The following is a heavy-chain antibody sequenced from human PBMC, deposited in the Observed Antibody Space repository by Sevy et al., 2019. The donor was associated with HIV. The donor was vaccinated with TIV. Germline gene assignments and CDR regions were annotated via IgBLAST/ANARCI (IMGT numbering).Heavy chain of an antibody. V-gene: IGHV1-24*01. CDR2: FDPEDGKT. J-gene: IGHJ4*02. CDR1: GSTLTQLS. CDR3: ASTRDYYESNGYYFDF. Sequence: ASVKVSCKVSGSTLTQLSMHWVRQAPGLGLEWMVTFDPEDGKTLYAQKFQVRVIMTEDTSTHTAYMELSSLTSEDTAIYYCASTRDYYESNGYYFDFWGQGTLVTVSS. D-gene: IGHD3-22*01.